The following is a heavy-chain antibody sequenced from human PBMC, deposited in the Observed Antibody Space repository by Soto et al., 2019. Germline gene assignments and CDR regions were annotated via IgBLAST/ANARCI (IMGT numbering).Heavy chain of an antibody. Sequence: SDTLSLTCTVSGGSISSYYWTWIRQPPGKGLEWIGYINYSGITNYNPSLNSRLTTSVDTSNNQFPLPLSSVTGADTAVYYCARRYDIVTGKATRFDCWGQGTLVTVSS. CDR3: ARRYDIVTGKATRFDC. CDR2: INYSGIT. J-gene: IGHJ4*02. D-gene: IGHD3-9*01. CDR1: GGSISSYY. V-gene: IGHV4-59*01.